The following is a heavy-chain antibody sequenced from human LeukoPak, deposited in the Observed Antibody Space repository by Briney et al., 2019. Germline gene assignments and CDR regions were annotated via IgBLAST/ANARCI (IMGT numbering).Heavy chain of an antibody. CDR2: IYETGST. D-gene: IGHD3-9*01. CDR3: ARGRDDYDSLIGSANAYYFDY. V-gene: IGHV4-30-2*01. Sequence: PSETLSLTCAVSGDSISTGGYSWTWIRQPPGKGLQWIGSIYETGSTSYNPSLQSRVTISIGRSKNQFSLELTSVTAADTAVYYCARGRDDYDSLIGSANAYYFDYWGQGTLVTVSS. CDR1: GDSISTGGYS. J-gene: IGHJ4*02.